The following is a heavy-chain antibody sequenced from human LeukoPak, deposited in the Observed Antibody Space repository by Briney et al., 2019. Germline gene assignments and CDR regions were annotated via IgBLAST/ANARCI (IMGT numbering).Heavy chain of an antibody. CDR3: ARGIKAVPAAADYYYYYYMDV. D-gene: IGHD2-2*01. CDR2: ISAYNGNT. J-gene: IGHJ6*03. V-gene: IGHV1-18*01. Sequence: ASVTVSCKASGYTFTSYGISWVRQAPGQGLEWMGWISAYNGNTNYAQKLQGRVTMTTDTSTSAAYMELRSLRSDDTAVYYCARGIKAVPAAADYYYYYYMDVWGKGTTVTVSS. CDR1: GYTFTSYG.